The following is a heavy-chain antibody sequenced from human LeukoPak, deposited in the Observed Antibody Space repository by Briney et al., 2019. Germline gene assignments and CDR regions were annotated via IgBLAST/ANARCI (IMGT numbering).Heavy chain of an antibody. J-gene: IGHJ3*02. CDR1: GGTFSSYA. CDR3: ARERRLDYGDYEDAFDI. V-gene: IGHV1-69*05. CDR2: IIPIFGTA. Sequence: ASVKVSCKASGGTFSSYAISWVRQAPGQGLEWMGGIIPIFGTANYAQKFQGRVTITTDESTSTAYMELSSLRSEDTAVYYCARERRLDYGDYEDAFDIWGQGTMVTVSS. D-gene: IGHD4-17*01.